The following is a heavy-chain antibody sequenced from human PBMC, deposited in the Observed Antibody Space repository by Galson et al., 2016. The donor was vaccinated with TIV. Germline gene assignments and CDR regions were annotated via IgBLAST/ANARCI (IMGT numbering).Heavy chain of an antibody. D-gene: IGHD6-13*01. Sequence: SLRLSCAASGFSISDYWMNWVRQAPGKGLGWVANIKQDGSEIYYVDAVKGRFNISRDNDKNSVVLQMNSLRAEDTAVYYCVRAIATLGSLWGQGTLVTVSS. CDR2: IKQDGSEI. CDR3: VRAIATLGSL. V-gene: IGHV3-7*03. CDR1: GFSISDYW. J-gene: IGHJ4*02.